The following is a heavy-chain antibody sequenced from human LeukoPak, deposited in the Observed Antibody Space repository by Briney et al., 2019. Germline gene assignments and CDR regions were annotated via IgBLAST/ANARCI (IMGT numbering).Heavy chain of an antibody. CDR2: ISSDGRKK. CDR1: GFTFSRYT. Sequence: PGGSLRLSCAASGFTFSRYTIHWVRQAPGKGLEWVAVISSDGRKKYYADSVKGRLTISRDNSKNTLYMVMDSLRAKDTAVYYCARGGTNRGNYESNWFDPWGQGTLVTVSS. V-gene: IGHV3-30*04. CDR3: ARGGTNRGNYESNWFDP. D-gene: IGHD1-1*01. J-gene: IGHJ5*02.